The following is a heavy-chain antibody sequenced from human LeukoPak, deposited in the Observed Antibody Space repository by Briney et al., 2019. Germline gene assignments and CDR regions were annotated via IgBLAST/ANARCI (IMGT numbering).Heavy chain of an antibody. CDR2: IYTSGST. J-gene: IGHJ4*02. Sequence: SETLSLTCTVSGGSISSSSYYWSWIRQPAGKGLEWIGRIYTSGSTNYNPSLKSRVTMSVDTSKNQFSLKLSSVTAADTAVYYCAAHNTELRKRVAAPVYWGQGTLVTVSS. CDR1: GGSISSSSYY. CDR3: AAHNTELRKRVAAPVY. D-gene: IGHD1-7*01. V-gene: IGHV4-61*02.